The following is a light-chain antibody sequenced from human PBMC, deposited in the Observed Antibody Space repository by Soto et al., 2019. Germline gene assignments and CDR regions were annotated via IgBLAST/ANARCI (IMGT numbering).Light chain of an antibody. V-gene: IGKV1-5*01. CDR3: QQYNCYSGA. CDR2: DVS. CDR1: QPISRW. Sequence: DIQMTQSPSTLAASVGDRVTITCRASQPISRWLAWYQQKPGKAPTLLISDVSNLQTGAPPRVSGSGSETEFTLTISSLPTDDFATYDGQQYNCYSGACGQGTKLEIK. J-gene: IGKJ2*01.